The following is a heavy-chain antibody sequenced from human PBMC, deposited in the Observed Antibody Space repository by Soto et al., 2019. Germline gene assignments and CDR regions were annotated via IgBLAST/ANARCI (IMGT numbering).Heavy chain of an antibody. CDR2: INPNSGGT. CDR1: GYTFTGYY. V-gene: IGHV1-2*04. Sequence: ASVKVSCKASGYTFTGYYMHWVRQAPGQGLEWMGWINPNSGGTNYAQKFQGWVTMTRDTSISTAYMELSRLRSDDTAVYYCARTGIGYSSGWDAFDIWGQGTMVTVSS. J-gene: IGHJ3*02. D-gene: IGHD6-19*01. CDR3: ARTGIGYSSGWDAFDI.